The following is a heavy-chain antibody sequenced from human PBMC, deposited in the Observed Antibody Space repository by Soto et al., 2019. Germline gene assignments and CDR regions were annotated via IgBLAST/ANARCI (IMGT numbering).Heavy chain of an antibody. V-gene: IGHV3-66*01. CDR1: GFTVSTNH. CDR2: IYSGGST. J-gene: IGHJ1*01. D-gene: IGHD6-13*01. Sequence: EVQLVESGGGLVQPGGSLRLSCGASGFTVSTNHMSWVRQAPGKGLEWVSAIYSGGSTYYADSVKGRFTISSDNSNNALYLQMNSLRADDTAVYYCAKDGGSSSWFEYFQYWGQGSLVTVSS. CDR3: AKDGGSSSWFEYFQY.